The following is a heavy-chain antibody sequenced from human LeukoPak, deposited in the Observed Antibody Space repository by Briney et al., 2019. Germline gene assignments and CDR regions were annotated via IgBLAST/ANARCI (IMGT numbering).Heavy chain of an antibody. D-gene: IGHD3-22*01. Sequence: PRASVKVSCKASGYTFTSYDINWVRQATGQGHEWMGWMNPNSGNTGYAQKFQGRVTMTRNTSISTAYMELSSLRSEDTAVYYCARAPNYYDRQTDYWGQGTLVTVSS. CDR2: MNPNSGNT. V-gene: IGHV1-8*01. CDR1: GYTFTSYD. CDR3: ARAPNYYDRQTDY. J-gene: IGHJ4*02.